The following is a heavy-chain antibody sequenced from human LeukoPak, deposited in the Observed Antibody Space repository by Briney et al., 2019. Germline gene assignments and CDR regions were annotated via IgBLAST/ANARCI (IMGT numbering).Heavy chain of an antibody. CDR3: ARVTGYMIEDYFDY. J-gene: IGHJ4*02. CDR1: GGSISSSSYY. Sequence: PSETLSLTCTVSGGSISSSSYYWGWIRQPPGKGLEWIGSIYYSGSTYYNPSLKSRVTISVDSSKNQFSLKLSSVTAADTAVYYCARVTGYMIEDYFDYWGQGTLVTVSS. D-gene: IGHD3-22*01. V-gene: IGHV4-39*01. CDR2: IYYSGST.